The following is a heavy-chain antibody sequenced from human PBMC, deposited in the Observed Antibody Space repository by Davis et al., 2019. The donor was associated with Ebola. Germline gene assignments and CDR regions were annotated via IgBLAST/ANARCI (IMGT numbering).Heavy chain of an antibody. V-gene: IGHV3-23*01. CDR3: AKRGDFRHDVTTADY. Sequence: PGGSLRLSCAAFGFTFGTYAMNWVRQAPGKGLEWVSAISGSGADTWYANSVKGRFTISRDNSENTLYLQMYNLRAEDTAIYYCAKRGDFRHDVTTADYWGQGTLVTVSS. CDR1: GFTFGTYA. D-gene: IGHD3-3*01. CDR2: ISGSGADT. J-gene: IGHJ4*02.